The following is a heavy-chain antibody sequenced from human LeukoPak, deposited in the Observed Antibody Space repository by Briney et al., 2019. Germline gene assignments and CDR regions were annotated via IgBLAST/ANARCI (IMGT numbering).Heavy chain of an antibody. V-gene: IGHV4-59*01. Sequence: SETLSLTCTLFGGSISPYYWTWIRQSPGKGLDWIGYVYSTGYTYYNPSLKSRVTISLDTSKNQFSLNVDSVTPADTAVYYCARGERSMYSGSYLDYWGQGTLVTVSS. J-gene: IGHJ4*02. CDR2: VYSTGYT. D-gene: IGHD1-26*01. CDR3: ARGERSMYSGSYLDY. CDR1: GGSISPYY.